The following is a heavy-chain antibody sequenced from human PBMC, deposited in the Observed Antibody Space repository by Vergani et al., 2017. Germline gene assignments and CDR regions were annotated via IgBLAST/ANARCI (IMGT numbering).Heavy chain of an antibody. V-gene: IGHV3-30-3*01. CDR2: ISYDGSNK. J-gene: IGHJ4*02. CDR3: ATATGGSYGRFDY. D-gene: IGHD1-26*01. Sequence: QVQLVESGGGVVQPGRSLRLSCAASGFTFSSYAMHWVRQAPGKGLEWVAVISYDGSNKYYADSVKGRFTISRDNSKNTLYLQMNSLRAEDTAVYYCATATGGSYGRFDYWGQGTLVTVSS. CDR1: GFTFSSYA.